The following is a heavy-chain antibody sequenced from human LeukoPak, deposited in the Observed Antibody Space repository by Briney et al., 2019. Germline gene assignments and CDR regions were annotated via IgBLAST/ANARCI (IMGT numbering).Heavy chain of an antibody. D-gene: IGHD3-9*01. J-gene: IGHJ4*02. Sequence: GGTLRLSCAASGFSFSDPGMNWVRQAPGKGLEWVSGITGSGGITYYADSVKGRFTISRDNSKNTLYLQMNSLRAEDTAVYYCAKDRGERYFDWLFLLGSGCYFDYWGQGTLVTVSS. CDR3: AKDRGERYFDWLFLLGSGCYFDY. V-gene: IGHV3-23*01. CDR1: GFSFSDPG. CDR2: ITGSGGIT.